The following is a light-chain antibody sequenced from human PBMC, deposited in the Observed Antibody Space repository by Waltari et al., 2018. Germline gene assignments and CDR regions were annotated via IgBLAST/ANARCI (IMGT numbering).Light chain of an antibody. J-gene: IGKJ1*01. CDR3: QQYNSYSRT. V-gene: IGKV1-5*03. CDR1: QSISSW. CDR2: KAS. Sequence: IQVTQSPSTLSASVGHSVTITCRASQSISSWLAWYQQKPGKAPKLLIYKASSVESGVPSRFSGSGSGTEFTLTISSLQSDDFATYYCQQYNSYSRTFGQGTKVEIK.